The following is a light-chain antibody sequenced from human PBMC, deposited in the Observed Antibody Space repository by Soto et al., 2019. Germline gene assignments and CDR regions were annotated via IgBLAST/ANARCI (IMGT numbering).Light chain of an antibody. CDR3: TTFAPDRIYV. J-gene: IGLJ1*01. CDR2: EVS. V-gene: IGLV2-14*01. Sequence: QSVLTQPASVSGSPGQSITISCSGASSDIGPYDYVSWYQHHPGRAPKLLIYEVSNRPSGVSYRFSGSKSGNTASLTISGLQAEDEGDYYCTTFAPDRIYVFGSGTKLTVL. CDR1: SSDIGPYDY.